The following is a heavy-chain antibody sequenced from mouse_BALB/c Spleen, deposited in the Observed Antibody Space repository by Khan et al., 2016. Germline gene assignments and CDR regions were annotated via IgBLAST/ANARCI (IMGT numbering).Heavy chain of an antibody. Sequence: EVQLQESGPGLVKPSQSLSLTCSVTGYSITSGYYWNWIRQFPGNKLEWMGYISYDGSNNYNPSLKNRIYITRDTSKNQFFLKLNSVTTEDTATYYCARDPFYYYGSSYWYFDVWGAGTTVTVSS. CDR2: ISYDGSN. J-gene: IGHJ1*01. D-gene: IGHD1-1*01. CDR3: ARDPFYYYGSSYWYFDV. CDR1: GYSITSGYY. V-gene: IGHV3-6*02.